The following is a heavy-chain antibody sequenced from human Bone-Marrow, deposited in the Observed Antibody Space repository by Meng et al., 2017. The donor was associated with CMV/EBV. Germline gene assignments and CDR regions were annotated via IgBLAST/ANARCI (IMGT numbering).Heavy chain of an antibody. J-gene: IGHJ6*01. CDR2: IKQDGSEK. CDR3: ALMATTVYYYGMAV. CDR1: GFTFSSYA. Sequence: GESLKISCAASGFTFSSYAMSWVRQAPGKGLEWVANIKQDGSEKYYVDSVKGRFTISRDNAKNSLYLQMNSLRAEDTAVYYCALMATTVYYYGMAVWGQGTTVTGSS. D-gene: IGHD5-24*01. V-gene: IGHV3-7*01.